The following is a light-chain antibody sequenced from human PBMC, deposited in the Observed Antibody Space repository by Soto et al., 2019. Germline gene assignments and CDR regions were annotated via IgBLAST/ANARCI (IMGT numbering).Light chain of an antibody. J-gene: IGLJ3*02. CDR3: SSYTSSTTLV. CDR1: SSDLGANNY. Sequence: QSALTQPASVSGSPGQSITISCTGTSSDLGANNYVSWYQQHPDKPPKLIIYEVSHRPSGVSSRFSGSKSGNTASLAISGLQAEDEADYYCSSYTSSTTLVFGGGTKLTVL. CDR2: EVS. V-gene: IGLV2-14*01.